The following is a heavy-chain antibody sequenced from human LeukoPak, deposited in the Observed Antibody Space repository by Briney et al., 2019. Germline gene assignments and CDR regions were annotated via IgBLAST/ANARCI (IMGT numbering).Heavy chain of an antibody. D-gene: IGHD6-19*01. CDR3: ARPETQYSSGLDGFDI. CDR2: INSDGSRT. Sequence: PGGSLRLSCAASGFTFSTYWMHWVRQAPGKGLVWVSRINSDGSRTTYADSAKGRFTISRDNAKNTLYLQMNSLRTEDTAVYYCARPETQYSSGLDGFDIWGQGTMVTVSS. CDR1: GFTFSTYW. J-gene: IGHJ3*02. V-gene: IGHV3-74*01.